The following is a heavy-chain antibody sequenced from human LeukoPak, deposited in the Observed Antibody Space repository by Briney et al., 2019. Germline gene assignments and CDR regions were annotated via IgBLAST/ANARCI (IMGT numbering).Heavy chain of an antibody. D-gene: IGHD3-10*01. CDR3: TRGYGSGSYSFGMDI. Sequence: ASVKASCKASGYTLTSYDINWVRQATGQGLEWMGWMNPINGNTGYAQKFQGRVTMTRSTSESTAYMELSSLRYEDTAVYYCTRGYGSGSYSFGMDIWGQGTTVTVSS. J-gene: IGHJ6*02. CDR2: MNPINGNT. V-gene: IGHV1-8*01. CDR1: GYTLTSYD.